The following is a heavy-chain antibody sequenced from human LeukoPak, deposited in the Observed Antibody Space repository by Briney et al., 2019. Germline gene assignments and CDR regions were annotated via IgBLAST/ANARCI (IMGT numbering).Heavy chain of an antibody. J-gene: IGHJ5*02. CDR1: GGSISSTNW. CDR2: IYYSGST. D-gene: IGHD2-15*01. CDR3: ARFGPYCSGGSCLGWFDP. V-gene: IGHV4-4*02. Sequence: SETLSLTCGVSGGSISSTNWYRWVRQPPGTGLEWIGYIYYSGSTNYNPSLKSRVTISVDTSKNQFSLKLSSVTAADTAVYYCARFGPYCSGGSCLGWFDPWGQGTLVTVSS.